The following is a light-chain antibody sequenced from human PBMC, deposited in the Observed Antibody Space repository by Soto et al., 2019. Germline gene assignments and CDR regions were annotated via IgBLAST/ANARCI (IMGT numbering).Light chain of an antibody. V-gene: IGKV3-20*01. CDR2: GTS. CDR1: QTVGRSY. Sequence: EIVLTHSPGIMYLSPGERATLSCRASQTVGRSYLAWYQQKPGQAPRLLIFGTSTRATGIPDRFSGGGSGTDFTLTISRLDPEDYAVYFCQQYDSIPPWTFGQGTRVEVK. CDR3: QQYDSIPPWT. J-gene: IGKJ1*01.